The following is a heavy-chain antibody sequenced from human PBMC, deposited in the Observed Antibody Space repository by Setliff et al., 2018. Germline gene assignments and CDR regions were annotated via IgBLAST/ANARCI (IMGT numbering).Heavy chain of an antibody. D-gene: IGHD6-19*01. Sequence: SETLSLTCTVSGGSISSYYWSWIRQPAGKGLEWIGHIYIGGSANYNPSLKSXXXXXXXXXXXXXXXXXXXXXXADMAXYYCAREQWLDPPGYYYMDVWAKGTTVTVSS. V-gene: IGHV4-4*07. J-gene: IGHJ6*03. CDR3: AREQWLDPPGYYYMDV. CDR1: GGSISSYY. CDR2: IYIGGSA.